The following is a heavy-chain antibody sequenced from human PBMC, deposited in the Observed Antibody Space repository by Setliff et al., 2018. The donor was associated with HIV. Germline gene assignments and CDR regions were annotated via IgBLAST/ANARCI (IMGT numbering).Heavy chain of an antibody. Sequence: ASVKVSCKISGYIFSHYGVTWVRQAPGQGLEYMGYISGYTGITHYAQSFQGRVTMTTDPSKYTAYMELRSLKYDDTAVYYCARDAGTGGPGRWVDPWGQGTMVTVAS. J-gene: IGHJ5*02. D-gene: IGHD1-1*01. CDR3: ARDAGTGGPGRWVDP. V-gene: IGHV1-18*01. CDR1: GYIFSHYG. CDR2: ISGYTGIT.